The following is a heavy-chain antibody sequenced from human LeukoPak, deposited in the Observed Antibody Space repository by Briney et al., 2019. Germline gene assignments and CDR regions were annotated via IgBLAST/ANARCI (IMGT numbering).Heavy chain of an antibody. V-gene: IGHV4-59*12. D-gene: IGHD6-19*01. CDR2: IYYSGST. CDR1: GGSIRSYY. Sequence: PSETLSLTCTVSGGSIRSYYWSWIRQPPGKGLEWIGSIYYSGSTYYNPSLKSRVTISVDTSKNQFSLRLSSVTAADTAVYYCARRHSSGWYYFDYWGQGTLVTVSS. CDR3: ARRHSSGWYYFDY. J-gene: IGHJ4*02.